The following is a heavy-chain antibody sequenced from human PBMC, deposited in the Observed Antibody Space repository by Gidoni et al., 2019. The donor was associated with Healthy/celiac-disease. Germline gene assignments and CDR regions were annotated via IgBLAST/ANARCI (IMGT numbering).Heavy chain of an antibody. CDR1: GGSISSSSYY. CDR3: ARHGGGVFLRTYYYYMDV. Sequence: QLQLQESGPGLVKPSETLSLTCTVSGGSISSSSYYWGWIRQPPGKGLEWIGSIYYSGRTYYNPYHKSRVTISVDTSKNQFSLKLSSVTAAETAVYYCARHGGGVFLRTYYYYMDVWGKGTTVTVSS. CDR2: IYYSGRT. D-gene: IGHD3-16*01. V-gene: IGHV4-39*01. J-gene: IGHJ6*03.